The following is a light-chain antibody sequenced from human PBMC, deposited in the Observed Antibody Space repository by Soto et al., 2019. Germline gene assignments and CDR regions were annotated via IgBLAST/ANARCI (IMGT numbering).Light chain of an antibody. Sequence: QSVLTQPPSVSAAPGQKVTISCSGGSSNIGNNYVSWYQHLPGTAPKLLIYDNDKRPSGIPDRFSGSKSGTSATLGITGLQTGDEADYYCGTWDSSLSAFYVFGTGTKLTVL. CDR1: SSNIGNNY. CDR2: DND. CDR3: GTWDSSLSAFYV. V-gene: IGLV1-51*01. J-gene: IGLJ1*01.